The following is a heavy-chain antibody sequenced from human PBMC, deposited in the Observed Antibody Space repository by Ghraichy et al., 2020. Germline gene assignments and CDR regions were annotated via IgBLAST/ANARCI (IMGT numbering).Heavy chain of an antibody. CDR3: ARDWGKYYYDSSGYGSLGY. D-gene: IGHD3-22*01. Sequence: GGSLRLSCAASGFTFSSYAMHWVRQAPGKGLEWVAVISYDGSNKYYADSVKGRFTISRDNSKNTLYLQMNSLRAEDTAVYYCARDWGKYYYDSSGYGSLGYWGQGTLVTVSS. CDR2: ISYDGSNK. CDR1: GFTFSSYA. J-gene: IGHJ4*02. V-gene: IGHV3-30*04.